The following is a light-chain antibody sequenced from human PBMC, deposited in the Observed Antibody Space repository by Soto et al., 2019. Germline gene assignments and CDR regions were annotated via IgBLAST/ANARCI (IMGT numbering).Light chain of an antibody. CDR3: QQLNSSPFT. V-gene: IGKV1-9*01. CDR1: QGISTY. J-gene: IGKJ3*01. Sequence: DTQLTQSPSFQSASVGDRVTITCRASQGISTYLAWYQQKPGKAPKLLIYAASTLQSGVPSRFGGGGSGTEFTLTISSLQPEDFATYYCQQLNSSPFTFGPGTKVDIK. CDR2: AAS.